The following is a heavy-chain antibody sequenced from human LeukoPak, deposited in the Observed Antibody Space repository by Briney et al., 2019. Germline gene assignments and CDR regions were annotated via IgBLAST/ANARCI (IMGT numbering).Heavy chain of an antibody. D-gene: IGHD3-10*01. Sequence: SETLSLTCTVSGGFMSYYYWSWIRQPPGKGLEWIGYIYFTGSTNYNPSLRSRVTISVDTSKNQFSLKLSSVTAADTAVYYCARYMVRGGFYFDYWGQGSLVTVSS. J-gene: IGHJ4*02. CDR1: GGFMSYYY. CDR2: IYFTGST. V-gene: IGHV4-59*01. CDR3: ARYMVRGGFYFDY.